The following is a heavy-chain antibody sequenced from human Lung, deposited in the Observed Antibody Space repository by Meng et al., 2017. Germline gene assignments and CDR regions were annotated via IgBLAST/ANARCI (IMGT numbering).Heavy chain of an antibody. CDR1: GFTFSSYS. Sequence: EVQLVESGGGLVKPGGSLSLSCAASGFTFSSYSMNWVRQAPGKGLEWVSSISSSSTYADSVKGRFTISRDNAKNSLYLQMNSLRAEDTAVYYCARGRVVVAATPSDYWGQGTLVTVSS. CDR2: ISSSST. V-gene: IGHV3-21*01. CDR3: ARGRVVVAATPSDY. D-gene: IGHD2-15*01. J-gene: IGHJ4*02.